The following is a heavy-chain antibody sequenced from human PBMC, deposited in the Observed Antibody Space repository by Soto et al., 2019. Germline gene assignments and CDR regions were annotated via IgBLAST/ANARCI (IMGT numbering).Heavy chain of an antibody. CDR1: GFTFSSYA. J-gene: IGHJ4*02. Sequence: GSLRLSCAASGFTFSSYAMSWVRQTPGKGLDWVSSISYSGANTYYADPVKGRFTISRDNSKNTLYLQMTSLRAEDTAVYYCAKSPNLAAADAQFDYWGQGTLVTVSS. CDR2: ISYSGANT. V-gene: IGHV3-23*01. CDR3: AKSPNLAAADAQFDY. D-gene: IGHD6-13*01.